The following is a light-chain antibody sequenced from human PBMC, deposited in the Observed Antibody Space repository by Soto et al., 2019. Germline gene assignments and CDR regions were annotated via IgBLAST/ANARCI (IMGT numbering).Light chain of an antibody. CDR2: GTS. J-gene: IGKJ1*01. CDR3: QQYGISPTWT. Sequence: EIVLTQSPGTLSLSPGERATLSCRASQSVRSSYLAWYQQKPGQAPILLIYGTSSRATGTPDRFSGSGSGTDFTLTISGLEPEDFAVYYCQQYGISPTWTFGQGTKVDIK. CDR1: QSVRSSY. V-gene: IGKV3-20*01.